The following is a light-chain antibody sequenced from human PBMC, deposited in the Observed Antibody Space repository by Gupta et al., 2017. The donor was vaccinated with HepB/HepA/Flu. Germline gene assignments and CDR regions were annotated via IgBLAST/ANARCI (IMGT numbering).Light chain of an antibody. CDR2: YNR. Sequence: SYVLTQPPSVSVAPAQTATITCGGDNLERKSVHWYQQKPGQAPVMVIYYNRARPSGSPERISCSNSGNTATLTISRVEAGDEADYFCQVWDGTIDHPVFGGGTKLTVL. V-gene: IGLV3-21*04. J-gene: IGLJ3*02. CDR1: NLERKS. CDR3: QVWDGTIDHPV.